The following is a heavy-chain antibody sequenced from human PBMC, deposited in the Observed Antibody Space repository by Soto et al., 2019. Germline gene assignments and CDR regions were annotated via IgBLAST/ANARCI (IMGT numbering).Heavy chain of an antibody. J-gene: IGHJ4*02. CDR3: ARDIRLCYYDSSGYYCPQGGFDY. D-gene: IGHD3-22*01. CDR2: IYHSGST. Sequence: QLQLQESGSGLVKPSQTLSLTCAVSGGSISSGGYSWSWIRQPPGKGLEWIGYIYHSGSTYYNPSLKSRVTISVDKSKNQFSLKLSSVTAADTAVYYCARDIRLCYYDSSGYYCPQGGFDYWGQGTLVTVSS. CDR1: GGSISSGGYS. V-gene: IGHV4-30-2*01.